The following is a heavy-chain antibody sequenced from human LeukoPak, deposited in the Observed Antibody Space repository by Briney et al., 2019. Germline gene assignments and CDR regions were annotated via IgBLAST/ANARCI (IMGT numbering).Heavy chain of an antibody. D-gene: IGHD3-10*01. CDR1: GFTFSSYS. V-gene: IGHV3-21*01. CDR3: ARFYYGSGNFDY. CDR2: ISSSSSYI. J-gene: IGHJ4*02. Sequence: PGGSLRLSCAASGFTFSSYSMNWVRQAPGKGLEWVSSISSSSSYIYYADSVKGRFTISRDTAKNSLYLQMNSLRAEDTAVYYCARFYYGSGNFDYWGQGTLVTVSS.